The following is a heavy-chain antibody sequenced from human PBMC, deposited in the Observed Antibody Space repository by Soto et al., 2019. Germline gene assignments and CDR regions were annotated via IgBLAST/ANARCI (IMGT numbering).Heavy chain of an antibody. CDR1: CGYFSSGDYY. CDR3: ARLGAYYQSLEP. J-gene: IGHJ5*02. Sequence: SETLSLTCTVSCGYFSSGDYYWSWIRQPPGKGLEWIGYIYYTGTTSYNPSLKSRVTISLETSKSQFSLRLTSVTAADSAVYYCARLGAYYQSLEPWGPGTLVTVSS. V-gene: IGHV4-61*08. CDR2: IYYTGTT. D-gene: IGHD2-21*01.